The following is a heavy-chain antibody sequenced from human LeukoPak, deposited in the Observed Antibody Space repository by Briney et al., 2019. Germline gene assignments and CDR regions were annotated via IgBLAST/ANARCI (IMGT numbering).Heavy chain of an antibody. CDR2: IWYDGSNK. Sequence: GRSLRLSCAASGFTFSSYGMDWVRQAAGKGLEWVAVIWYDGSNKYYADSVKGRFTISRDNSKNTLYLQMNSLRAEDTAVYYCARVAVRGVKVDYWGQGTLVTVSS. CDR3: ARVAVRGVKVDY. J-gene: IGHJ4*02. CDR1: GFTFSSYG. V-gene: IGHV3-33*01. D-gene: IGHD3-10*01.